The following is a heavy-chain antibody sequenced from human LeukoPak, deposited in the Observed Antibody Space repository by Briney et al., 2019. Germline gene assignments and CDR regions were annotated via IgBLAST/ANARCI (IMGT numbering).Heavy chain of an antibody. Sequence: ASVKVSCKASGYTFTGYYMHWVRRAPGQGLEWMGWINPNSGGTNYAQKFQGRVTMTRDTSISTAYMELSRLRSDDTAVYYCARKGEATVTTFDYWGQGTLVTVSS. CDR3: ARKGEATVTTFDY. CDR1: GYTFTGYY. D-gene: IGHD4-17*01. J-gene: IGHJ4*02. CDR2: INPNSGGT. V-gene: IGHV1-2*02.